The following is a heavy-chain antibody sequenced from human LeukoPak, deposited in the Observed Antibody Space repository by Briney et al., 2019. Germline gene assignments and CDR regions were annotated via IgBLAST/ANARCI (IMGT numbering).Heavy chain of an antibody. CDR2: ISSSGSTI. CDR1: GFTFSSYE. J-gene: IGHJ4*02. D-gene: IGHD6-19*01. V-gene: IGHV3-48*03. Sequence: GGSLRLSCAASGFTFSSYEMNWVRQAPGKGLEWVSYISSSGSTIYYADSVKGRFTIFRDNAKNSLYLQMNSLRAEDTAVYYCAREGGGYSSGWYRYFDYWGQGTLVTVSS. CDR3: AREGGGYSSGWYRYFDY.